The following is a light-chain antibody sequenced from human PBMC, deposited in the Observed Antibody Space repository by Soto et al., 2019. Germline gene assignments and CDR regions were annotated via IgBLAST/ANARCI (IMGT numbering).Light chain of an antibody. CDR3: SSHTSSPALV. V-gene: IGLV2-14*03. Sequence: QSALTQPASVSASPGQSIAISCTGTDSDIGGYDHVSWYQQHPGKAPKLLIYDVTNRPSGVSSRFSGSKAGRTASLTISGLQTEDEAYYYCSSHTSSPALVFGTGTKLTVL. CDR1: DSDIGGYDH. CDR2: DVT. J-gene: IGLJ1*01.